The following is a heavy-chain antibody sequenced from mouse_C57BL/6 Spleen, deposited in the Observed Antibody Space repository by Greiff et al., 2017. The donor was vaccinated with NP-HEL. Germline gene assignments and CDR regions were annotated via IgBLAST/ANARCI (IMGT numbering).Heavy chain of an antibody. Sequence: EVQRVESGGGLVKPGGSLKLSCAASGFTFSSYAMSWVRQTPEKRLEWVATISDGGSYTYYPDNVKGRFTISRDNAKNNLYLQMSHLKSEDTAMYYCARDPSSMDYWGQGTSVTVSS. V-gene: IGHV5-4*01. CDR2: ISDGGSYT. CDR1: GFTFSSYA. J-gene: IGHJ4*01. CDR3: ARDPSSMDY.